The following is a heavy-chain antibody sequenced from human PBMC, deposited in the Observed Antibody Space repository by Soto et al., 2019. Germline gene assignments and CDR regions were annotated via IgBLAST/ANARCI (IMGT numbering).Heavy chain of an antibody. CDR3: VRFLEWLGLDY. J-gene: IGHJ4*02. CDR2: IIPIFGTA. V-gene: IGHV1-69*13. CDR1: GGTFSSYA. Sequence: GASVKVSCKASGGTFSSYAISWVRQAPGQGLEWMGGIIPIFGTANYAQKFQGRVTITADESTSTAYMELSSLRSEDTAVYYCVRFLEWLGLDYWGQGTLVTVSS. D-gene: IGHD3-3*01.